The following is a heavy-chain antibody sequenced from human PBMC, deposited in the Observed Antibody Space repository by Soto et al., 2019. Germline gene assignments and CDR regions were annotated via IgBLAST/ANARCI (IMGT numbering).Heavy chain of an antibody. CDR3: ARGQRALITYGPFDP. D-gene: IGHD4-17*01. CDR2: FSGTGGYT. Sequence: GGSLRLSCAASGFTLSSYAMSCVRQAPGKGLERVSTFSGTGGYTYYADSVKGRFTISRDDSKNTLFLHMNSLRAADTAVYYCARGQRALITYGPFDPWGQGTLVTVSS. V-gene: IGHV3-23*01. J-gene: IGHJ5*02. CDR1: GFTLSSYA.